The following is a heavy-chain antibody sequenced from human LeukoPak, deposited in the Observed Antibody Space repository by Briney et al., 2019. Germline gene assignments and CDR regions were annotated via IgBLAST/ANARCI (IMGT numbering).Heavy chain of an antibody. CDR1: GFTFSDYY. Sequence: GGSLRLSCAASGFTFSDYYMSWIRQAPGRGLGWVSYISSSGSTIYYADSVKGRFTISRDNAKNSLYLQMNSLRAEDTAVYYCARVSCSGYDCGNWGQGTLVTVSS. CDR2: ISSSGSTI. V-gene: IGHV3-11*04. D-gene: IGHD5-12*01. CDR3: ARVSCSGYDCGN. J-gene: IGHJ4*02.